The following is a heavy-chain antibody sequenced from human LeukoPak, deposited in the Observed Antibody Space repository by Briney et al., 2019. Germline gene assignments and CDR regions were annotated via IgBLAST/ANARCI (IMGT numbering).Heavy chain of an antibody. V-gene: IGHV3-9*01. J-gene: IGHJ4*02. Sequence: GRSLRLSCAASGSTFDDYAMHWVRQAPGKGLEWVSGISWNSGSIGYADSVKGRFTISRDNAKNSLYLQMNSLRAEDTALYYCAKDSGYYDSSGYKSNYFDYWGQGTLVTVSS. CDR2: ISWNSGSI. CDR3: AKDSGYYDSSGYKSNYFDY. D-gene: IGHD3-22*01. CDR1: GSTFDDYA.